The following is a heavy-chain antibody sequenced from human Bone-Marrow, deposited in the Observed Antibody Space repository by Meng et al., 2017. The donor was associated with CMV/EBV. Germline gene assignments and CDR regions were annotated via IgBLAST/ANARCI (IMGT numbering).Heavy chain of an antibody. CDR3: ARIAVAGDFDY. J-gene: IGHJ4*02. D-gene: IGHD6-19*01. CDR2: ISSSSSYI. V-gene: IGHV3-21*01. Sequence: GGSLRLSCAASGFTFSSYSMNWVRQAPGKGLEWVSAISSSSSYIYYADSVKGRFTISRDNAKNSLYLQMNSLRAEDTAVYYCARIAVAGDFDYWGQGHLVTVSS. CDR1: GFTFSSYS.